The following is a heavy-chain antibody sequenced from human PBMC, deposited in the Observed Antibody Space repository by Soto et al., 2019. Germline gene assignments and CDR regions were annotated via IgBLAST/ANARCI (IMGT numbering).Heavy chain of an antibody. CDR2: ISTTGTYT. CDR1: GVSFSTSA. Sequence: SLGLSCASCGVSFSTSAMGVVLQAQGKGLEWVSGISTTGTYTYYADSVKGRFAISRDNSKNTLFLQMDSLRAEDTAVYYCAKHSLLARSYTVSWGQGTLVTVSS. CDR3: AKHSLLARSYTVS. J-gene: IGHJ5*02. V-gene: IGHV3-23*01. D-gene: IGHD1-26*01.